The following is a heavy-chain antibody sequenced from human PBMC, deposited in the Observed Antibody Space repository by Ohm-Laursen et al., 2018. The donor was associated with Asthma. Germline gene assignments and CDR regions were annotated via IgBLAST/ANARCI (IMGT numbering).Heavy chain of an antibody. J-gene: IGHJ6*02. CDR1: GYTLTELS. CDR2: IIPIFGTA. CDR3: ARDADIVVVPAAIGHYYYCMDV. D-gene: IGHD2-2*01. V-gene: IGHV1-69*01. Sequence: SSVKVSCKVSGYTLTELSMHWVRQAPGKGLEWMGGIIPIFGTANYAQKFQGRVTITADESTSTAYMELSSLRSEDTAVYYCARDADIVVVPAAIGHYYYCMDVWGQGTTVTVSS.